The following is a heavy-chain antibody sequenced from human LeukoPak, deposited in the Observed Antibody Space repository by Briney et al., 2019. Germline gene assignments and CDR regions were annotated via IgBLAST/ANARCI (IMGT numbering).Heavy chain of an antibody. J-gene: IGHJ4*02. D-gene: IGHD3-22*01. CDR3: ARVYYQDSGTSYRHLDY. V-gene: IGHV3-7*01. Sequence: GGSLRLSCAASGFTFRNYCMTWVRQVPGKGLEWVASIKQDESEKYFLDSVKGRFTISKDNAENSLYLQMNSLRAEDTAVYYCARVYYQDSGTSYRHLDYWGQGTLVTVSS. CDR1: GFTFRNYC. CDR2: IKQDESEK.